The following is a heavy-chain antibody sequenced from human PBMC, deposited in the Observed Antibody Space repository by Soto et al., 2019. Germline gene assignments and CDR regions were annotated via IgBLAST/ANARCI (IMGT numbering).Heavy chain of an antibody. D-gene: IGHD6-13*01. V-gene: IGHV1-8*01. CDR3: ARGRKQQLVLISYYYYYGMDV. Sequence: ASVKVSCKASGYTFTSYDINWVRQATGQGLEWMGWMNPNSGNTGYAQKFQGRVTMTRNTSISTAYMELSNLRSEDTAVYYCARGRKQQLVLISYYYYYGMDVWGQGTTVTVSS. CDR2: MNPNSGNT. J-gene: IGHJ6*02. CDR1: GYTFTSYD.